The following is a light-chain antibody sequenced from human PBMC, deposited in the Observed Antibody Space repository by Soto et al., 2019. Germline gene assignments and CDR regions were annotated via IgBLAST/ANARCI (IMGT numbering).Light chain of an antibody. CDR1: QSVSDN. J-gene: IGKJ1*01. CDR2: DAS. Sequence: EIVMTQSPATLSVSPGERATLSCRASQSVSDNLAWYQQRPGQAPRLLIYDASTRATGIPARFSGSGSGTEFTLTISSLQSEDFAVYYFLLFNNWPLFVQGTKVEIK. V-gene: IGKV3-15*01. CDR3: LLFNNWPL.